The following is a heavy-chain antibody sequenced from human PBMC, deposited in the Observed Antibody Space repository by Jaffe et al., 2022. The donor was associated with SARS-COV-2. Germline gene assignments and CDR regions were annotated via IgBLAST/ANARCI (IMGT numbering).Heavy chain of an antibody. CDR3: AKDRGYCSGGSCYFHDAFDI. D-gene: IGHD2-15*01. J-gene: IGHJ3*02. Sequence: EVQLVESGGGLVQPGGSLRLSCAASGFTFSSYAMSWVRQAPGKGLEWVSAISGSGGSTYYADSVKGRFTISRDNSKNTLYLQMNSLRAEDTAVYYCAKDRGYCSGGSCYFHDAFDIWGQGTMVTVSS. V-gene: IGHV3-23*04. CDR1: GFTFSSYA. CDR2: ISGSGGST.